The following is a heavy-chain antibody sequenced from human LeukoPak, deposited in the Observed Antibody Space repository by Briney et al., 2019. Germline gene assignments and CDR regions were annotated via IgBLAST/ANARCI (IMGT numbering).Heavy chain of an antibody. J-gene: IGHJ5*02. CDR1: GGTFSSYA. CDR3: ARGPTLHPSAPWGSYSSSWYSHWFDP. Sequence: ASVKVSCKASGGTFSSYAISWVRQAPGQGLEWMGWINPNSGGTNYAQKFQGWVTMTRDASISTAYMELSRLRSDDTAVYYCARGPTLHPSAPWGSYSSSWYSHWFDPWGQGTLVTVSS. D-gene: IGHD6-13*01. CDR2: INPNSGGT. V-gene: IGHV1-2*04.